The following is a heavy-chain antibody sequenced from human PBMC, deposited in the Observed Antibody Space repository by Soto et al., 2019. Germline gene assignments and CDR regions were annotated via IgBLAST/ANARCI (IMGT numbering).Heavy chain of an antibody. J-gene: IGHJ6*03. Sequence: ASVKVSCKASGYTFTSYYMHWVRQAPGQGLEWMGIINPSGGSTSYAQKFQGRVTMTRDTSTSTVYMELSSLRSEDTAVYYCARLYCSGGSCSSNYYVDVWGKGTTVTVSS. CDR3: ARLYCSGGSCSSNYYVDV. V-gene: IGHV1-46*03. CDR1: GYTFTSYY. CDR2: INPSGGST. D-gene: IGHD2-15*01.